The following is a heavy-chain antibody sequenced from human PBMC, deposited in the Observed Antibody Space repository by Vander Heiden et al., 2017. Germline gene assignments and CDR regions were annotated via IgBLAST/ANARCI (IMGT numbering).Heavy chain of an antibody. D-gene: IGHD6-19*01. Sequence: EVQLVESGGGLVKPGGSLRLSCAASGFTFSSYSMNWVRQAPGKGLEWVSSISSSSSYIYYADSVKGRFTISRDNAKNSLYLQMNSLRAEDTAVYYCARDSGVRVTVAGEDGMDVWGQGTTVTVSS. CDR3: ARDSGVRVTVAGEDGMDV. CDR1: GFTFSSYS. V-gene: IGHV3-21*01. J-gene: IGHJ6*02. CDR2: ISSSSSYI.